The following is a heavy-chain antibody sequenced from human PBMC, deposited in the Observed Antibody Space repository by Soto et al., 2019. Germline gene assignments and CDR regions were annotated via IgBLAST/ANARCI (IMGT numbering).Heavy chain of an antibody. CDR3: ARHADSVSPPSAFYI. J-gene: IGHJ3*02. CDR2: ISYSGST. CDR1: GGSISSSGYY. Sequence: QLQLQESGPGLVKPSETLSLTCTVSGGSISSSGYYCGWIRQHPGKGLEWIGSISYSGSTYYNPSHKSRITISGDTSRNQFSLKLSSVTAAYTAVYYDARHADSVSPPSAFYIWGQGTMVTVSS. D-gene: IGHD1-26*01. V-gene: IGHV4-39*01.